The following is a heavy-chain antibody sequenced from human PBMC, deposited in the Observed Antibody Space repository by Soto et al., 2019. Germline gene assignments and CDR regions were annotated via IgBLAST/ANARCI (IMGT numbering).Heavy chain of an antibody. Sequence: EVQLVESGGGLVQPGGSLRLSCAASGFTVSSNYMSWVRQAPGKGLEWVSVIYSGGSTYYADSVKGRFTISRDNSKNTLYLQLNSLRAEDTAVYYCARVRSSVAGYFYGMDVWGQGTTVTVSS. CDR1: GFTVSSNY. J-gene: IGHJ6*02. D-gene: IGHD6-19*01. V-gene: IGHV3-66*01. CDR3: ARVRSSVAGYFYGMDV. CDR2: IYSGGST.